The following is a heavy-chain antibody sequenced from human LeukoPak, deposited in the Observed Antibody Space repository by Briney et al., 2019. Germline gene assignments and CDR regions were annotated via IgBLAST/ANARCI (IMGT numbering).Heavy chain of an antibody. D-gene: IGHD4-17*01. V-gene: IGHV3-7*01. J-gene: IGHJ4*02. Sequence: GGSLRLSCAASGFTFSSYWMSWVRQAPGKGLEWVANVKYDGSEKVYVDSVKGRFTISRDNAKNLLYLQMSSLRAEDTAVYYCTRDEGASVTTFRFDFWGQGTLVTVSS. CDR2: VKYDGSEK. CDR1: GFTFSSYW. CDR3: TRDEGASVTTFRFDF.